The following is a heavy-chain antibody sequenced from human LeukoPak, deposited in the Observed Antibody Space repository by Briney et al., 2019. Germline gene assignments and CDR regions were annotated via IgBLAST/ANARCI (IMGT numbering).Heavy chain of an antibody. D-gene: IGHD3-10*01. CDR3: ARRTTMVRGEYFDF. CDR2: MYNVGST. Sequence: NPSETLSLTCSVSGGSISSSSYYWGWIRQPPGKGLEWIGSMYNVGSTYYNPSLKSRVTISGDSSKNQFSLKLTSVTVADTAVYYCARRTTMVRGEYFDFWGQGTLVTVSS. J-gene: IGHJ4*02. V-gene: IGHV4-39*01. CDR1: GGSISSSSYY.